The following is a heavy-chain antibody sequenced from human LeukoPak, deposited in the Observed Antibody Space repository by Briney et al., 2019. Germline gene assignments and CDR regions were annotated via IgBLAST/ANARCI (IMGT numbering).Heavy chain of an antibody. CDR3: ARGADIDYRKVYYFDY. V-gene: IGHV4-59*01. CDR2: ISYSGGT. D-gene: IGHD4-11*01. J-gene: IGHJ4*02. Sequence: SETLSLTCTVSGGSITTYYWSWIRQPPGKALEWIGYISYSGGTNYNPSLKSRITISIDTSKNQFSLNVNSVTAADTAVYYCARGADIDYRKVYYFDYWGQGTLVSVSS. CDR1: GGSITTYY.